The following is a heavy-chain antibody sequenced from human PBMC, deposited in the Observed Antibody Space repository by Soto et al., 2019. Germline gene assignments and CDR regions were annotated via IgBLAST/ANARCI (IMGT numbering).Heavy chain of an antibody. J-gene: IGHJ4*01. CDR3: VRQRTTVVTQAEVDH. Sequence: SETLSLPCSVSRGSISSSSHYWGVIRQPQGKGLGWIGSIYYSWRTYYNRSFKSRVTISIDTSKKQFSLKLSSVTATDTAVYYCVRQRTTVVTQAEVDHCVHGALVNVXS. CDR1: RGSISSSSHY. CDR2: IYYSWRT. D-gene: IGHD2-21*02. V-gene: IGHV4-39*01.